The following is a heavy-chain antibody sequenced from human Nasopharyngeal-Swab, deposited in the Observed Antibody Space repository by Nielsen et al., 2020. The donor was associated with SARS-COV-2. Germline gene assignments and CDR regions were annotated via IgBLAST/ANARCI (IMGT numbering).Heavy chain of an antibody. CDR3: TRDTPAMFAY. CDR1: GFTFSIYT. V-gene: IGHV3-21*01. J-gene: IGHJ4*02. CDR2: ISSNGDYI. Sequence: GESLKISCAASGFTFSIYTMNWVRQAPGKGLEWVSAISSNGDYIYHAASVKGRFTISRDNAKTSLYLQMNSLRAEDTAVYYCTRDTPAMFAYWGQGTLVTISS.